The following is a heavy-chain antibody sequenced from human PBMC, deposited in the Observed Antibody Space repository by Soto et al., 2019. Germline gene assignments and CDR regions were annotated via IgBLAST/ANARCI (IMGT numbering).Heavy chain of an antibody. Sequence: SETLSLTCTVSGGSISSYYWSWIRQPPGKGLEWIGYIYYSGSTNYNPSLKSRVTMSVDTSKNQFSLKLSSVTAADTAVYYCARERWLQWGFDYWGQGTLVTVSS. CDR1: GGSISSYY. V-gene: IGHV4-59*01. D-gene: IGHD5-12*01. CDR2: IYYSGST. J-gene: IGHJ4*02. CDR3: ARERWLQWGFDY.